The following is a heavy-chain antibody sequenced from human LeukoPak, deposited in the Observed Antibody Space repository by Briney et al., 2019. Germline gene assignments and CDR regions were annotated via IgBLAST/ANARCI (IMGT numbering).Heavy chain of an antibody. V-gene: IGHV4-31*03. J-gene: IGHJ4*02. CDR1: GGSINNDDYY. Sequence: SQTLSLTYTVSGGSINNDDYYWSWIRQHPERGLEWIGHIYYSGNTYYHPSLKSRVTISVDTSKNQFSLKLRSATAADTAVYFCARAGYDFPLFWGQGTLVTVSS. CDR2: IYYSGNT. D-gene: IGHD3-3*01. CDR3: ARAGYDFPLF.